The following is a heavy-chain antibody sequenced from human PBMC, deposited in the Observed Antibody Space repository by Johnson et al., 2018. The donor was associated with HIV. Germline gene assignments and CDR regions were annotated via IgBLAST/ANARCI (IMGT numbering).Heavy chain of an antibody. Sequence: HVQLLEPGGGVGQPGTSLRLSCAASEFTFSSYAMHWVRQAPGKGLEWLAVISDDGSNKYYADSVKGRVTISRDNSKNPLYLQMNSQRAEDTAVYYCARNGGTVTSDACDIWGQGTMVTASS. V-gene: IGHV3-30-3*01. CDR3: ARNGGTVTSDACDI. D-gene: IGHD4-17*01. CDR1: EFTFSSYA. CDR2: ISDDGSNK. J-gene: IGHJ3*02.